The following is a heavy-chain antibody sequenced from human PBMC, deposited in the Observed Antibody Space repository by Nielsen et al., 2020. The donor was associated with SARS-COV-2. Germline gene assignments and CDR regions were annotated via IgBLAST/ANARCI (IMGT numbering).Heavy chain of an antibody. Sequence: GESLKISCAASGFTFSSYSMNWVRQAPGKGLEWVSGITYVGRTYVADSVRGRFSVSRDNFQKRVYLQMSSLRAEDTAVYYCAKHWIRTHDAWGQGTLVTVSS. D-gene: IGHD1-1*01. CDR1: GFTFSSYS. CDR2: ITYVGRT. J-gene: IGHJ4*02. V-gene: IGHV3-23*01. CDR3: AKHWIRTHDA.